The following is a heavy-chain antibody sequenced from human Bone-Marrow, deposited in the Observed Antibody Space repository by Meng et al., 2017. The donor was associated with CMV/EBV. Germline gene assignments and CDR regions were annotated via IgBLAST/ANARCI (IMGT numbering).Heavy chain of an antibody. CDR3: ARVNRGVYGGNSAPDY. Sequence: SVKVSCKASGFTFTSSAVQWVRQARGQRLEWIGWIVVGSGNTNYAQKFQGRVTITADKSTSTAYMELSSLRSEDTAVYYCARVNRGVYGGNSAPDYWGQGTLVTVSS. D-gene: IGHD4-23*01. CDR1: GFTFTSSA. CDR2: IVVGSGNT. V-gene: IGHV1-58*01. J-gene: IGHJ4*02.